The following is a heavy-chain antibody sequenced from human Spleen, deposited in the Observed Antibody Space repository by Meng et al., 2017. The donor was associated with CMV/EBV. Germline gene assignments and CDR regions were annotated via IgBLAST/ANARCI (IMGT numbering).Heavy chain of an antibody. D-gene: IGHD2-2*02. J-gene: IGHJ4*02. CDR3: IRYCSSTSCYNPLY. Sequence: ASVKVSCKASGYSFTRHGMNWVRQAPGQGLEWMGWISAYNGNTNYAQKFQGRVTLSTDASTSIVYMELRGLKSDDTAVYYCIRYCSSTSCYNPLYWGQGTLVTVSS. CDR2: ISAYNGNT. CDR1: GYSFTRHG. V-gene: IGHV1-18*01.